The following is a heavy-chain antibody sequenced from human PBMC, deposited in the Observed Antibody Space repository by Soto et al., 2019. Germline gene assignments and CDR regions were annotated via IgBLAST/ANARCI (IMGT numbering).Heavy chain of an antibody. CDR3: ARVRRDYDFWSGYSPRAFDI. V-gene: IGHV6-1*01. J-gene: IGHJ3*02. D-gene: IGHD3-3*01. CDR1: GDSVSSNSAA. CDR2: TYYRSKWYN. Sequence: PSQTLSLTCAISGDSVSSNSAAWNWIRQSPSRGLEWLGRTYYRSKWYNDYAVSVKSRITINPDTSKNQFSLQLNSVTPEDTAVYYCARVRRDYDFWSGYSPRAFDIWGQGKMVTVSS.